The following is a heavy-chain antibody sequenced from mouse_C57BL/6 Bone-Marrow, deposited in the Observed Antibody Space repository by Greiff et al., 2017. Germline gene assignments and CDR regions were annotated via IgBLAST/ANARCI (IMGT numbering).Heavy chain of an antibody. CDR3: ARLPSPWFAY. CDR2: IDPENGDT. CDR1: GFNIKDDY. J-gene: IGHJ3*01. Sequence: VQLQQSGAELVRPGASVKLSCTASGFNIKDDYMHWVKQRPEQGLEWIGWIDPENGDTEYASKFQGKATITADTSSNTAYMLLSSLTSEDSAVYFCARLPSPWFAYWGQGTLVTVSA. V-gene: IGHV14-4*01. D-gene: IGHD3-2*02.